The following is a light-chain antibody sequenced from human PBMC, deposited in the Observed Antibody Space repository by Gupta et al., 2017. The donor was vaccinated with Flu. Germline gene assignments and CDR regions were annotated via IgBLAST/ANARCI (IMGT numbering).Light chain of an antibody. Sequence: DIQMTQSPASLSASVGDRVTITCRASQTIRSYLNWYQQRPGKAPKLLIYAVSTLHGGVPSRFSGSGSGTXFTLTIXSLQPEDFATYYCQQTYRTPRTFGXGTRVEIK. CDR2: AVS. V-gene: IGKV1-39*01. CDR1: QTIRSY. J-gene: IGKJ1*01. CDR3: QQTYRTPRT.